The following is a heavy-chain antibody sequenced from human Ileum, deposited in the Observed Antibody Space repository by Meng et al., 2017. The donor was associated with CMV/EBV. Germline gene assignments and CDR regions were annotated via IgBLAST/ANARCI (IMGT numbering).Heavy chain of an antibody. Sequence: GESLKISCAASGFTFSSYSMNWVRQAPGKGLEWVSSISTSSSYIYYADSVKGRFTISRDNAKNSLYLQMNNLRAEDTAVYYCARSLISSSGKLDFDYWGQGTLVTVSS. CDR3: ARSLISSSGKLDFDY. V-gene: IGHV3-21*01. D-gene: IGHD6-13*01. J-gene: IGHJ4*02. CDR2: ISTSSSYI. CDR1: GFTFSSYS.